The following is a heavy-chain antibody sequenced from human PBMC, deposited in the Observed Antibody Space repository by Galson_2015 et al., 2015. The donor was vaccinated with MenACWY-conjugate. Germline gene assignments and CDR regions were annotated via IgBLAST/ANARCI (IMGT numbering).Heavy chain of an antibody. CDR1: GFTFSSQG. CDR3: AKSDGYGDD. CDR2: ISGSGANT. V-gene: IGHV3-23*01. D-gene: IGHD5-18*01. J-gene: IGHJ4*02. Sequence: SLRLSCAASGFTFSSQGMTWVRQAPGNGLEWVSGISGSGANTYDADSVKGRVTISRDTSKNTVYLQMNSLRPKDTAVYYCAKSDGYGDDWGKGTRVTVSS.